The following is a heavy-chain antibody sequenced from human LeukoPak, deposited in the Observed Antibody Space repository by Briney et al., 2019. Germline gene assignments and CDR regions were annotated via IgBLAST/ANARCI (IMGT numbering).Heavy chain of an antibody. D-gene: IGHD5-12*01. CDR3: ARHRLQRGYSGYGYYYYMDV. CDR1: GGSISSYY. J-gene: IGHJ6*03. CDR2: IYYSGST. V-gene: IGHV4-59*01. Sequence: SETLSLTCTVSGGSISSYYWSWIRQPPGKGLEWIGYIYYSGSTNYNPSLKSRVTISVDTSKNQFSLKLSSVTAADTAVYYCARHRLQRGYSGYGYYYYMDVWGKGTTVTVSS.